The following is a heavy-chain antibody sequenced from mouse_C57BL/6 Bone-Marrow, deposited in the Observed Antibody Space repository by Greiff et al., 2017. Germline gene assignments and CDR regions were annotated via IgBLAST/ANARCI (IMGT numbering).Heavy chain of an antibody. V-gene: IGHV5-17*01. CDR3: ARQGYYFDY. J-gene: IGHJ2*01. CDR2: ISSGSSTI. Sequence: EVMLVASGGGLVKPGGSLTLSCAASGFTFSDYGMHWVRQAPEKGLEWVSYISSGSSTIYYADTVKGRFTISRDNAKNTLFLQMTSLRSEDTAMYYCARQGYYFDYWGQGTTLTVSS. CDR1: GFTFSDYG.